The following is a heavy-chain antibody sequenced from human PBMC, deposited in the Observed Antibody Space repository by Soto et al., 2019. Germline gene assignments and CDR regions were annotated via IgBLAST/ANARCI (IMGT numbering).Heavy chain of an antibody. CDR3: ARESEDLTSNFDY. J-gene: IGHJ4*02. CDR2: ISSTTNYL. Sequence: PGGAQRLSCAASGFTFTRYSMNWVRQAPGKGLEWVSSISSTTNYLYYGYSMKGRFTISRDNAKNSLYLEMNSLRAEDTAVYYCARESEDLTSNFDYWGQGTLVTVSS. CDR1: GFTFTRYS. V-gene: IGHV3-21*06.